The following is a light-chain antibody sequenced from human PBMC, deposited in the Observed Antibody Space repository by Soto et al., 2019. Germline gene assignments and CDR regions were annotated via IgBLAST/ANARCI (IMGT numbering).Light chain of an antibody. CDR2: GAS. V-gene: IGKV3-15*01. CDR1: QGVVTK. CDR3: QQYNNWPPWT. J-gene: IGKJ1*01. Sequence: EIVMTQTPANLSLSPVERDLLSCPASQGVVTKVAWYQQKPGQAPRLLIYGASTRATGMPPRFSGSGSGTEFTLTISSLQSEDFAVYYCQQYNNWPPWTFGQGTKVDIK.